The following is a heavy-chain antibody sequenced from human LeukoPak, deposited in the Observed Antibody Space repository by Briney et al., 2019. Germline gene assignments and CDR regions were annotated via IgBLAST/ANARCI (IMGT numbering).Heavy chain of an antibody. Sequence: GRSLRLSCAASGFTFSSYGMHWVRQAPGKGLEWVAIISYDGSNKYYADSVKGRFTIFRDNSKNTLYLQMNSLRAEDTVVYYCAKDRNYYVSGSYYNVDYWGQGTLVTVSS. D-gene: IGHD3-10*01. V-gene: IGHV3-30*18. J-gene: IGHJ4*02. CDR1: GFTFSSYG. CDR3: AKDRNYYVSGSYYNVDY. CDR2: ISYDGSNK.